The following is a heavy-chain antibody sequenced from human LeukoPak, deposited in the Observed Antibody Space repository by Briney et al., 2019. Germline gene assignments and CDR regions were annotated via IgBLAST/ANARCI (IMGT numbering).Heavy chain of an antibody. Sequence: GGSLRLSCAASGFTFSSYAMSWIRQAPGKGLEWVSYISSSGNTTYNADSVKGRFSITRDNAKNSLYLQMNSLRAEDTAVYYCARDGGSAWFLDYWGQGTLVTVSS. CDR2: ISSSGNTT. CDR1: GFTFSSYA. V-gene: IGHV3-11*04. J-gene: IGHJ4*02. CDR3: ARDGGSAWFLDY. D-gene: IGHD6-19*01.